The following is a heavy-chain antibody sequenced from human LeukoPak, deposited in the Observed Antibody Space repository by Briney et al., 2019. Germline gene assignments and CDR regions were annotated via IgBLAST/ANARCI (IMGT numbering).Heavy chain of an antibody. V-gene: IGHV1-2*02. CDR3: ARGNIATRRGENWFDP. CDR1: GYTFTGDF. J-gene: IGHJ5*02. CDR2: INSDSGGT. D-gene: IGHD6-6*01. Sequence: ASVKVSCKASGYTFTGDFIHWVRQAPGQGLEWMGWINSDSGGTNYARKFQGRVTMIRDTSISTAYMELSSLRSADTAVFYCARGNIATRRGENWFDPWGQGTLVTVSS.